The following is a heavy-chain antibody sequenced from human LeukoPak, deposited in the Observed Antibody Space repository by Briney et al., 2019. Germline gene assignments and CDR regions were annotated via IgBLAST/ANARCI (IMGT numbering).Heavy chain of an antibody. CDR3: ARGRAGTTIRYDY. J-gene: IGHJ4*02. Sequence: SETLSLTCAVYGGSFSGYYWSWIRQPPGKGLEWIGEINHSGSTNYNPSLKSRVTISVDTSKNQFSLKLSSVTAADTAVYYCARGRAGTTIRYDYWGQGTLVTVSS. V-gene: IGHV4-34*01. D-gene: IGHD1-1*01. CDR1: GGSFSGYY. CDR2: INHSGST.